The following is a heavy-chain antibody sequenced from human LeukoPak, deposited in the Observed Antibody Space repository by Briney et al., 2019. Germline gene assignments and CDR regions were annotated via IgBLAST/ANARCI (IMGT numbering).Heavy chain of an antibody. D-gene: IGHD2/OR15-2a*01. CDR2: IKQDGSEK. Sequence: GGSLRLSCAASGFTFSSYWMSRVRQAPGKGLEWVANIKQDGSEKYYVDSVKGRFTISRDNAKNSLYLQMNSLRAEGTAVYYCARVLWLPGLDYWGQGTLVTVSS. V-gene: IGHV3-7*01. CDR3: ARVLWLPGLDY. CDR1: GFTFSSYW. J-gene: IGHJ4*02.